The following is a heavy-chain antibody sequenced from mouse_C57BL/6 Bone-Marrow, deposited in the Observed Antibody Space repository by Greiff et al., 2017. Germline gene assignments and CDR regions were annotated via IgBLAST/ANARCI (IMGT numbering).Heavy chain of an antibody. CDR2: IDPEIGDT. Sequence: VQLQQSGAELSRPGASVKLSCTASGFNIKDDYIHWVKQRPEQGLEWIGWIDPEIGDTEYASKFQGKATIPSDTSSNTAYLQLSSLTSEDTAVYNCSSFDGNYFDFWGQGTPLTVAS. CDR1: GFNIKDDY. V-gene: IGHV14-4*01. J-gene: IGHJ2*01. D-gene: IGHD2-3*01. CDR3: SSFDGNYFDF.